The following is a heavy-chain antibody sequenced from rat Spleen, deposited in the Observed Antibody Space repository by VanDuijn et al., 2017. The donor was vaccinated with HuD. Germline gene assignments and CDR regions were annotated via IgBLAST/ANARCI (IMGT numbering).Heavy chain of an antibody. Sequence: EVQLVESGGGLVQPGRSLKLSCAASGFTFSNYGMHWIRQAPTKGLEWVASISPSGGSTYYRDSVKGRFTISRDNAKSTLYLQMDSLRSEDTATYYCATGTAVEYYGLLEDDYWGQGVMVTVSS. J-gene: IGHJ2*01. V-gene: IGHV5-19*01. CDR2: ISPSGGST. CDR1: GFTFSNYG. CDR3: ATGTAVEYYGLLEDDY. D-gene: IGHD1-6*01.